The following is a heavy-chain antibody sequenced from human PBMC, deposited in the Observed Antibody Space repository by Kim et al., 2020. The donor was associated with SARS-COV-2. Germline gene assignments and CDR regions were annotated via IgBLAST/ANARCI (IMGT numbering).Heavy chain of an antibody. CDR2: ISAYNGNT. J-gene: IGHJ6*02. V-gene: IGHV1-18*01. CDR1: GYTFTSYG. CDR3: AREGYIVVVVAATPDLDYYYYGMDV. D-gene: IGHD2-15*01. Sequence: ASVKVSCKASGYTFTSYGISWVRQAPGQGLEWMGWISAYNGNTNYAQKLQGRVTMTTDTSTSTAYMELRSLRSDDTAVYYCAREGYIVVVVAATPDLDYYYYGMDVWGQGTTVPVSS.